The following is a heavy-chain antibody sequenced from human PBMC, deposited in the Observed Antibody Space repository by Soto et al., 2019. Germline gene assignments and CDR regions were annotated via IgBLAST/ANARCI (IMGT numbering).Heavy chain of an antibody. CDR1: GFTFSSYG. V-gene: IGHV3-33*01. D-gene: IGHD3-3*01. Sequence: GGSLRLSCAASGFTFSSYGMHWVRQAPGKGLEWVAVIWYDGSNKYYADSVKGRLTISRDNSKNTLYLQMNSLRAEDTAVYYCARDLGFLEWLMDYYGMDVWGQGTTVTVSS. CDR2: IWYDGSNK. CDR3: ARDLGFLEWLMDYYGMDV. J-gene: IGHJ6*02.